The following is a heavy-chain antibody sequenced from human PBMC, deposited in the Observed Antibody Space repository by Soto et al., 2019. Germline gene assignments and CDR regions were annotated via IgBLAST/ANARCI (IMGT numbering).Heavy chain of an antibody. CDR2: INPNSGGT. CDR3: AKGPNIVVVPAATGGMDV. V-gene: IGHV1-2*02. J-gene: IGHJ6*02. D-gene: IGHD2-2*01. CDR1: GYTFTDYY. Sequence: QVQLVQSGAEVKKPGASVKVSCKASGYTFTDYYMHWVRQAPGQGLEWMGWINPNSGGTNYAQKFQGGVTMTRVTSISTAYMELSSLRSDDTALYYCAKGPNIVVVPAATGGMDVWGQGTTVTASS.